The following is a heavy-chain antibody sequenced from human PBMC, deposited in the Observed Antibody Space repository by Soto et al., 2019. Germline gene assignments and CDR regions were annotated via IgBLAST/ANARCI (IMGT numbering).Heavy chain of an antibody. Sequence: QVQLVQSGAEVKKPGSSVKVSCKASGGTFSSYAISWVRQAPGQGLEWMGGIIPIFGTANYAQKFQGRVTITADESTSTADMELSSLRSEDTAVYYCARDPCSGGSCSGVAFDIWGQGTMVTVSS. D-gene: IGHD2-15*01. J-gene: IGHJ3*02. CDR1: GGTFSSYA. CDR2: IIPIFGTA. V-gene: IGHV1-69*01. CDR3: ARDPCSGGSCSGVAFDI.